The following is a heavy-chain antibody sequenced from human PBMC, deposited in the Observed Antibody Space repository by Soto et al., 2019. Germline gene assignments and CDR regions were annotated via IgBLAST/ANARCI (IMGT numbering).Heavy chain of an antibody. J-gene: IGHJ6*02. Sequence: GGSLRLSCAASGFTFSSYDMHWVRQATGKGLEWVSAIGTAGDTYYPGSAKGRFTISRENAKNSLYLQMNSLRAGDTAVYYCARGTYSSSSLHYYYGMDVWGQGTTVTVSS. CDR3: ARGTYSSSSLHYYYGMDV. V-gene: IGHV3-13*01. D-gene: IGHD6-6*01. CDR1: GFTFSSYD. CDR2: IGTAGDT.